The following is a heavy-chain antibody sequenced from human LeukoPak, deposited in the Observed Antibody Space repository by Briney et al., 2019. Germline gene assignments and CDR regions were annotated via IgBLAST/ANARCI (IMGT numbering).Heavy chain of an antibody. CDR1: GFTFSVYS. CDR2: IGSSGSPI. Sequence: GGSLRLSCAASGFTFSVYSMNWVRQAPGKGLEWVSAIGSSGSPIFYADSLKGRFTISRDNSKNTLYLQTNSLRAEDTAVYYCAKNRRITFGGVIVIGAFDIWGQGTMVTVSS. D-gene: IGHD3-16*02. J-gene: IGHJ3*02. V-gene: IGHV3-21*04. CDR3: AKNRRITFGGVIVIGAFDI.